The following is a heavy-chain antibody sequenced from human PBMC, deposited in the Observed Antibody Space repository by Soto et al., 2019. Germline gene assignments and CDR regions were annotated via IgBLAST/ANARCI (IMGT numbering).Heavy chain of an antibody. CDR3: AKILSTVTTYYYGMDA. V-gene: IGHV3-23*01. CDR2: ISGSGDKT. D-gene: IGHD4-17*01. J-gene: IGHJ6*02. CDR1: GFSFSTYP. Sequence: PGGSLRLSCAASGFSFSTYPMVWVRQAPGKRLEAVTSISGSGDKTYYKDSVKGRFTISRDNSKNTVDLQMNRLRPEDTAVYYCAKILSTVTTYYYGMDAWGQGTTVTVSS.